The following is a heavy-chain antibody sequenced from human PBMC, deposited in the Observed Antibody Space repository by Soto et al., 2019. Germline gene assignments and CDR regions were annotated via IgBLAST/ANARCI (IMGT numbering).Heavy chain of an antibody. CDR1: GFTFSSYA. CDR3: ASLYYYDSSGYMKGDDAFDI. CDR2: ISYDGSNK. J-gene: IGHJ3*02. D-gene: IGHD3-22*01. Sequence: GGSLRLSCAASGFTFSSYAMHWVRQAPGKGLEWVAVISYDGSNKYYADSVKGRFTISRDNSKNTLYLQMNRLRGEDTAVYYCASLYYYDSSGYMKGDDAFDIWGQGTMVTVSS. V-gene: IGHV3-30*04.